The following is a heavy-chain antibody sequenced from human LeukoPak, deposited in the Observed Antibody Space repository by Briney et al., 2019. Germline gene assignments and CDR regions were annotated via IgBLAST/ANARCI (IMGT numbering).Heavy chain of an antibody. CDR1: GFTFSSYA. D-gene: IGHD2-21*02. V-gene: IGHV3-9*03. Sequence: PGGSLRLSCAASGFTFSSYAMHWVRQAPGKGLEWVSGISWNSGSIGYADSVKGRFTISRDNAKNSLYLQMNSLRAEDMALYYCAASIGGDWLDYWGQGTLVTVSS. CDR2: ISWNSGSI. J-gene: IGHJ4*02. CDR3: AASIGGDWLDY.